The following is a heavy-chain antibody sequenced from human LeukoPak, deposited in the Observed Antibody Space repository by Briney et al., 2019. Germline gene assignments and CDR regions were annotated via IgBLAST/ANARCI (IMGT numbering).Heavy chain of an antibody. V-gene: IGHV3-66*01. Sequence: GGSLRLSCAASGFTVSRNYMSWVRQAPGKGLEWVSVIYGGGGTYYADSVKGRVTISRDNSKNTLYLQMNRLRAKDTAVYYCGRAGPSSSWHELDYWVQGTLVTVSS. D-gene: IGHD6-13*01. J-gene: IGHJ4*02. CDR1: GFTVSRNY. CDR3: GRAGPSSSWHELDY. CDR2: IYGGGGT.